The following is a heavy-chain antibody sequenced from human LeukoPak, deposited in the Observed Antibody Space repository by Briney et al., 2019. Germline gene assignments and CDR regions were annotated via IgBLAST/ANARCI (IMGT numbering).Heavy chain of an antibody. Sequence: GGSLRLSCALSGFTFSNYAMTWVRQAPGKGLEWVSAIRGGGGSTYYADSVKGRFAISRDNSKNTLYLQVSILGIEDTAVYYCARDQGTGYDFDAFDIWGHGTMVTVSS. CDR1: GFTFSNYA. V-gene: IGHV3-23*01. CDR3: ARDQGTGYDFDAFDI. CDR2: IRGGGGST. J-gene: IGHJ3*02. D-gene: IGHD5-12*01.